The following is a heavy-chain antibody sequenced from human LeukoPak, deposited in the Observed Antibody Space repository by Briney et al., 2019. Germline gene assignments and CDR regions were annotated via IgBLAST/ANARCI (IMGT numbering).Heavy chain of an antibody. CDR1: GGSFSGYY. CDR3: ARARLRYFDWLEWFDP. D-gene: IGHD3-9*01. Sequence: SETLSLTCAVYGGSFSGYYWSWIRQPPGKGLEWIGEINHSGSTNYNPSLKSRVTISVDTSKNQFSLKLSSVTAADTAVYYCARARLRYFDWLEWFDPWGQGTLATVSS. J-gene: IGHJ5*02. V-gene: IGHV4-34*01. CDR2: INHSGST.